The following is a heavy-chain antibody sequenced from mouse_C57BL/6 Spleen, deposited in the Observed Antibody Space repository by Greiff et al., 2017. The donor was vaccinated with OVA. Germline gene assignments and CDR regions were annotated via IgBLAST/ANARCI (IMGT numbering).Heavy chain of an antibody. CDR2: IWGDGST. CDR1: GFSLTSYG. CDR3: AKRGDYDGGDYFDY. D-gene: IGHD2-4*01. V-gene: IGHV2-3*01. J-gene: IGHJ2*01. Sequence: VKLVESGPGLVAPSQSLSITCTVSGFSLTSYGVSWVRQPPGKGLEWRGVIWGDGSTNYHSALISRLSISKDNSKGQVFLKLNSLQTDDTATYYCAKRGDYDGGDYFDYWGQGTTLTVSS.